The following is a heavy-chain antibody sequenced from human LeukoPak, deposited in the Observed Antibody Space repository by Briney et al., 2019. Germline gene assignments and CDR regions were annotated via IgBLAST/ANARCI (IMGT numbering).Heavy chain of an antibody. CDR2: INPYSGDT. V-gene: IGHV1-2*02. D-gene: IGHD2-15*01. CDR3: APLKGGYFDY. J-gene: IGHJ4*02. CDR1: GYSFTGYY. Sequence: ASVKVSCKASGYSFTGYYIHWLRQAPGQGLEWMGWINPYSGDTNYARKFQGRVTMTRDTSISTAYMELSRLRSDDTAMYYCAPLKGGYFDYWGQGTLVIVSS.